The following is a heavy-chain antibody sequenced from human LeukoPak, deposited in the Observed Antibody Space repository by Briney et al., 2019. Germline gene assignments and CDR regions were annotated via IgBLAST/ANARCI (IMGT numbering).Heavy chain of an antibody. CDR1: GYTFSTYG. CDR2: VGPNRQST. V-gene: IGHV1-18*01. CDR3: ATDRFSSSWYPD. Sequence: ASVKVSCKAPGYTFSTYGIAWVRQAPGQGLEWMGGVGPNRQSTNYAQKFQGRVTMTIDTSTSTTYMELRNLTPDGTAVYYCATDRFSSSWYPDWGQGTLVIVSS. D-gene: IGHD6-13*01. J-gene: IGHJ4*02.